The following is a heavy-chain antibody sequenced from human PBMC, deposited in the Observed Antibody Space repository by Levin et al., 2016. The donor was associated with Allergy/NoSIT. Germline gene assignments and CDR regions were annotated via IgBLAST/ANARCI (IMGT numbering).Heavy chain of an antibody. CDR2: ISSSSSYI. V-gene: IGHV3-21*01. D-gene: IGHD6-6*01. Sequence: WIRQPPGKGLEWVSSISSSSSYIYYADSVKGRFTISRDNAKNSLYLQMNSLRAEDTAVYYCASFPSSSVFDYWGQGTLVTVSS. CDR3: ASFPSSSVFDY. J-gene: IGHJ4*02.